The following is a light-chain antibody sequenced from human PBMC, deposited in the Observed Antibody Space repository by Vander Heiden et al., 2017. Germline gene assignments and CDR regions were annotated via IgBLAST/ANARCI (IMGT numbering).Light chain of an antibody. CDR2: GAS. Sequence: EIVLTQPPGTLSLSPGDSATLSCSASQSVSSSYLAWYQQKPGQAPRPLIYGASSRATGIPDRFSGSGSGTDFTLTISRLEPEDFAVYYCQQDGSSPWTFGQGTKVEIK. V-gene: IGKV3-20*01. J-gene: IGKJ1*01. CDR1: QSVSSSY. CDR3: QQDGSSPWT.